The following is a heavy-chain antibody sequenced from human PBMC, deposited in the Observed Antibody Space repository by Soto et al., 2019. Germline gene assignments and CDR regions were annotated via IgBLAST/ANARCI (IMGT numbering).Heavy chain of an antibody. CDR1: GGTFSSYA. V-gene: IGHV1-69*13. D-gene: IGHD4-17*01. CDR3: ARDKVTTVSYFDY. CDR2: IIPIFGTA. Sequence: ASVKVSCKASGGTFSSYATSWVRQAPGQGLEWMGGIIPIFGTANYAQKFQGRVTITADESTSTAYMELSSLRSEDTAVYYCARDKVTTVSYFDYWGQGTLVTVSS. J-gene: IGHJ4*02.